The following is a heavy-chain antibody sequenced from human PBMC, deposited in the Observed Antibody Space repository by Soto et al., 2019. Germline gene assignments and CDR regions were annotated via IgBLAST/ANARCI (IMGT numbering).Heavy chain of an antibody. CDR1: GFTFSSYA. V-gene: IGHV3-23*01. Sequence: GGSLRLSCAASGFTFSSYAMSWVRQAPGKGLEWVSAISSSSSYIYYADSVKGRFTISRDNSKNSLYLQMNSLRAEDTAVYYCAKTGCSGGRCYADYWGQGTLVTGSS. J-gene: IGHJ4*02. D-gene: IGHD2-15*01. CDR3: AKTGCSGGRCYADY. CDR2: ISSSSSYI.